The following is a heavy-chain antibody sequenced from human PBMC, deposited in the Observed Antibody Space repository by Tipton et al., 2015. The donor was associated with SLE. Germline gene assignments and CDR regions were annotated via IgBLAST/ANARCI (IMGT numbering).Heavy chain of an antibody. Sequence: TLSLTCTVSGGSISSYYWGWIRQPPGKGLEWIGSIYYSGSTYYNPSLKSRVTISVDTSKNQFSLKLSSVTAADTAVYYCAREGSIAAAGTGYFQHWGQGTLVTVSS. J-gene: IGHJ1*01. CDR3: AREGSIAAAGTGYFQH. CDR1: GGSISSYY. V-gene: IGHV4-39*07. CDR2: IYYSGST. D-gene: IGHD6-13*01.